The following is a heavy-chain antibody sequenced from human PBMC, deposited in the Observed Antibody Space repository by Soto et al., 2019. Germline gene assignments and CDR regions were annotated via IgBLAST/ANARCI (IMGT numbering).Heavy chain of an antibody. V-gene: IGHV1-69*01. CDR2: FIPIFRTL. Sequence: QVQLIQSEAEVKKPGSSVRVSCTASGGIFGSHGFSWVRQAPGQRLERVGGFIPIFRTLTYTEKFQARVRIAADGSTNTVYLDLSSLTSEDTAVYYCVRDRRIYYSDPHDEFVASDYEVWGQGTMVSVSS. J-gene: IGHJ3*01. D-gene: IGHD3-22*01. CDR1: GGIFGSHG. CDR3: VRDRRIYYSDPHDEFVASDYEV.